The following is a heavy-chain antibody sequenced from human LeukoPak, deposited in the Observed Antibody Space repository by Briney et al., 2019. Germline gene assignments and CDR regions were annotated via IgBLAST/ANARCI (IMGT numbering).Heavy chain of an antibody. CDR3: ARGNYYVDY. D-gene: IGHD3-10*01. V-gene: IGHV7-4-1*02. Sequence: ASVKVSCKASGYTFTNYAMNWVRQAPGRGLEWMGWINTNTGNPTYAQGFTGRFVFSLDASVSTAYLQISSLKTEDTAVYYCARGNYYVDYWGQGTLVTVSS. J-gene: IGHJ4*02. CDR2: INTNTGNP. CDR1: GYTFTNYA.